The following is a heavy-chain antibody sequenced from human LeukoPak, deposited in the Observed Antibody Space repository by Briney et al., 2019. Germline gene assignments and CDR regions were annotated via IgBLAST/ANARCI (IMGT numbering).Heavy chain of an antibody. J-gene: IGHJ4*02. V-gene: IGHV4-4*07. CDR2: IYASGST. CDR3: ARDFYGDDGHHPFAY. Sequence: SETLSLTCSVSGGSISNYYWNWLRQPAGKGLEWIGRIYASGSTNYNRSLKSRVTISMDKSKNHFSLNLKSVTAADTAFYYCARDFYGDDGHHPFAYGGQGIQVPVSS. CDR1: GGSISNYY. D-gene: IGHD2/OR15-2a*01.